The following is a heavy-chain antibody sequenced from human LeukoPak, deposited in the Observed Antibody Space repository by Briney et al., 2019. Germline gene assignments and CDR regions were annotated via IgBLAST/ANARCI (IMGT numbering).Heavy chain of an antibody. V-gene: IGHV3-21*01. CDR1: GFTFSSYS. CDR2: ISSSSSYI. J-gene: IGHJ3*02. CDR3: AREAQYSLGAFDI. D-gene: IGHD5-18*01. Sequence: KTGGSLRLSCAASGFTFSSYSMNWVRQAPGKGLEWVSSISSSSSYIYYADSVKGRFTISRDNAKNSLYLQMNSLRAEDTAVYYCAREAQYSLGAFDIWGQGTMVTVSS.